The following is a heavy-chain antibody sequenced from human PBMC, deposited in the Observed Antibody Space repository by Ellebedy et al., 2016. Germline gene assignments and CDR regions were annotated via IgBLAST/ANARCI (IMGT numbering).Heavy chain of an antibody. CDR1: GYTLTELS. CDR2: FDPEDGET. V-gene: IGHV1-24*01. CDR3: ATDLRYCTNGVCFKRYDAFDI. J-gene: IGHJ3*02. Sequence: ASVKVSCKVSGYTLTELSMHWVRQAPGKGLEWMGGFDPEDGETIYAQKFQGRVTMTEDTSTDTAYMELSSLRSEDTAVYYCATDLRYCTNGVCFKRYDAFDIWGQGTMVTVSS. D-gene: IGHD2-8*01.